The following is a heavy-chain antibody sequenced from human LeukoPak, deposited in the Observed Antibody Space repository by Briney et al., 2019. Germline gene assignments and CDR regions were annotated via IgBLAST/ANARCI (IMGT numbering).Heavy chain of an antibody. CDR3: VRDDRGYSGYHFDY. D-gene: IGHD5-12*01. J-gene: IGHJ4*02. CDR1: GFTFSSYS. Sequence: GGSLRLSCAASGFTFSSYSMHWVRQAPGKGLEWVAFITNDGRNKNYADSVQGRFTISRDNSKNTLYLQMNSLRAEDTAVYYCVRDDRGYSGYHFDYWGQGTLVTVSS. V-gene: IGHV3-30*04. CDR2: ITNDGRNK.